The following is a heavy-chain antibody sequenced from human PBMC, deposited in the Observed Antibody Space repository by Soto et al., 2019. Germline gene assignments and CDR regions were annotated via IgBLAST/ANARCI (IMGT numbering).Heavy chain of an antibody. CDR3: ARDQGVAASGITWFDP. D-gene: IGHD6-13*01. Sequence: QVQLQASGPGLVKPSETLSLTCTVSGASMNSYHWSWIRQPAGKGLEWIGHIHSSGSTNYNPSLKIRVTMSMDTSKNQFSRRRMSLTAAYTAVYYCARDQGVAASGITWFDPWGQGSLVTVSS. CDR1: GASMNSYH. J-gene: IGHJ5*02. V-gene: IGHV4-4*07. CDR2: IHSSGST.